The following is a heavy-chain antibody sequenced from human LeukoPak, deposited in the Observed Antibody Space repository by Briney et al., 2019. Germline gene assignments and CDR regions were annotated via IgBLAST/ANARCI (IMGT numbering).Heavy chain of an antibody. CDR2: INPNSGGT. Sequence: ASVKVSCKASGYTFTGYYMHWVRQAPGQGLEWMGWINPNSGGTNYAQKFQGRVTMTRDTSISTAYMELSRLRSDDTAVYYCARDFYRYSSGSSSDDYWGQGTLVTVSS. CDR1: GYTFTGYY. V-gene: IGHV1-2*02. D-gene: IGHD6-19*01. CDR3: ARDFYRYSSGSSSDDY. J-gene: IGHJ4*02.